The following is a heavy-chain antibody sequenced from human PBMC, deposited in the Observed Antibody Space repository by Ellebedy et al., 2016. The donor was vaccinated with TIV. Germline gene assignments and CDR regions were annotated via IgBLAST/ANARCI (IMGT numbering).Heavy chain of an antibody. D-gene: IGHD3-10*01. J-gene: IGHJ4*02. CDR2: INHSGYT. Sequence: MPSETLSLTCTVSGCSISSNYWSWIRQTPGKGLEWIGCINHSGYTIYNPSLKSRVTLSTDTSKNQFSMKLSSVTAADTAVYYCAKDRGGTKGDFFDYWGQGTLVTVSS. CDR3: AKDRGGTKGDFFDY. V-gene: IGHV4-59*01. CDR1: GCSISSNY.